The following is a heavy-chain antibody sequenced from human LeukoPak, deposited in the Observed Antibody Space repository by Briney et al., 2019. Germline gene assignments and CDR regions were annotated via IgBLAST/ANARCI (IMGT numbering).Heavy chain of an antibody. CDR3: AKTPERRDVYRISPPFDY. CDR2: ISYDGSNK. D-gene: IGHD5-24*01. Sequence: GGSLRLSCAASGFSFSSYGMHWVRQAPGKGLEWVAVISYDGSNKYYADSVKGRFTISRDNSKNTLYLQMNSLRGEDTAVYYCAKTPERRDVYRISPPFDYWGQGTLVTVSS. J-gene: IGHJ4*02. V-gene: IGHV3-30*18. CDR1: GFSFSSYG.